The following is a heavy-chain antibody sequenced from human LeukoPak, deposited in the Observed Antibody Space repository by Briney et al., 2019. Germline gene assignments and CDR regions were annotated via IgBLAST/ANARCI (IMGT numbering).Heavy chain of an antibody. CDR3: ARGSARYYYYGMDV. CDR1: GFTFSSYS. D-gene: IGHD3-3*01. Sequence: PGGSLRLSCAASGFTFSSYSMNWVRQAPGKGLEWVSSISSSSSYIYYADSVKGRFTISRDNAKNSLYLQMNSLRAEDTAVYYCARGSARYYYYGMDVWGQGTTVTVSS. CDR2: ISSSSSYI. J-gene: IGHJ6*02. V-gene: IGHV3-21*01.